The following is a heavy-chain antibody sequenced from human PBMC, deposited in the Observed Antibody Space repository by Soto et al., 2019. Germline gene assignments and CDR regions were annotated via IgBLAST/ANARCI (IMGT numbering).Heavy chain of an antibody. D-gene: IGHD3-22*01. CDR2: IYYSGST. V-gene: IGHV4-61*01. CDR3: RRDQDYYDSSGYYRVAFDI. CDR1: GGSVSSGSYY. Sequence: PSQTLSLTCTVSGGSVSSGSYYWSWIRQPPGKGLEWIGNIYYSGSTNYNPSLKSRVTISVDTSKNQFSLKLSSVTAADTAVYHRRRDQDYYDSSGYYRVAFDIWGQGTLDTVS. J-gene: IGHJ3*02.